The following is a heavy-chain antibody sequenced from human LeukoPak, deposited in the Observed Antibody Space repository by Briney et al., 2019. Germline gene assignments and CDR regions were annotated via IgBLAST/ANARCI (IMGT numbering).Heavy chain of an antibody. V-gene: IGHV3-21*01. CDR3: AGDAGVKRQLAIIDY. CDR2: ISSSSSYI. CDR1: GFTFSSYS. Sequence: PGGSLRLSCAASGFTFSSYSMNWVRQAPGKGLEWVSSISSSSSYIYYADSVKGRFTISRDNAKNSLYLQMNSLRAEDTAVYYCAGDAGVKRQLAIIDYWGQGTLVTVSS. J-gene: IGHJ4*02. D-gene: IGHD6-13*01.